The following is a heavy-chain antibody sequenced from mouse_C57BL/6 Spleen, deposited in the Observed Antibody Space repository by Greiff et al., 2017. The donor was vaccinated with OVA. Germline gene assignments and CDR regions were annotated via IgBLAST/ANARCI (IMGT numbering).Heavy chain of an antibody. V-gene: IGHV1-19*01. Sequence: VQLQQSGPVLVKPGASVKMSCKASGYTFTDYYMNWVKQSHGKSLEWIGVINPYNGGTSYNQKFKGKATLTVDKSSSTAYMELNSLTSEDSAVYYCARGPITTVVATSRDFDVWGTGTTVTVSS. CDR1: GYTFTDYY. CDR2: INPYNGGT. J-gene: IGHJ1*03. D-gene: IGHD1-1*01. CDR3: ARGPITTVVATSRDFDV.